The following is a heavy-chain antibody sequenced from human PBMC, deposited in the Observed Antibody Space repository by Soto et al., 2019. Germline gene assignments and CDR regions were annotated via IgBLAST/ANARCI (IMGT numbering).Heavy chain of an antibody. D-gene: IGHD2-21*02. J-gene: IGHJ4*02. Sequence: QVQLVQSGAEVKKPGSSVKVSCKASGGTFSSYAISWVRQAPGQGLEWMGGIIPIFGTANYAQKFQGRVTITADESTSTAYMELSSLRSEDTAVYYCARLLYCGGDCYGPFDYWGQGTLVTVSS. CDR3: ARLLYCGGDCYGPFDY. V-gene: IGHV1-69*01. CDR2: IIPIFGTA. CDR1: GGTFSSYA.